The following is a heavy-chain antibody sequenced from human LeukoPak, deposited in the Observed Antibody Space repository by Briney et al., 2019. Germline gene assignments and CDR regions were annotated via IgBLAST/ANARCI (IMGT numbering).Heavy chain of an antibody. D-gene: IGHD1-26*01. CDR2: IYYSGST. J-gene: IGHJ4*02. Sequence: SETLSLTCTVSGGSISSYYWSWIRQPPGKGLEWIGYIYYSGSTNYNPSLKSRVTISVDTSKNQFSLKLTSVTAADTAVYYCARDLLGWELHYFDYWGQGTLVTVSS. CDR3: ARDLLGWELHYFDY. V-gene: IGHV4-59*01. CDR1: GGSISSYY.